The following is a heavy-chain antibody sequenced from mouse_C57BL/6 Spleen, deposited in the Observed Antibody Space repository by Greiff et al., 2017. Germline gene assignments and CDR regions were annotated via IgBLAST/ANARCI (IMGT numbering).Heavy chain of an antibody. V-gene: IGHV1-9*01. CDR3: APIYDGYDECAY. CDR2: ILPGSGST. Sequence: VQLQQSGAELMKPGASMKLSCTATGYTFTGYWIEWVKQRPDHGLEWIGEILPGSGSTNYHEKVKGKATFTADTSSNTAYMHLSSLTTEDSAIYYCAPIYDGYDECAYWGQGTLVTVSA. D-gene: IGHD2-3*01. J-gene: IGHJ3*01. CDR1: GYTFTGYW.